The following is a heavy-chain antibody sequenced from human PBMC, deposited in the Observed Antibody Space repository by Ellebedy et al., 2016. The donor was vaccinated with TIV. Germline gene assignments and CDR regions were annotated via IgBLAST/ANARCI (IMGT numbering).Heavy chain of an antibody. CDR3: ARKPALPRGRFDP. CDR2: VYYSGSP. D-gene: IGHD1-14*01. J-gene: IGHJ5*02. V-gene: IGHV4-39*07. CDR1: GGSVSSTRSY. Sequence: MPGGSLRLSCSVSGGSVSSTRSYWAWIRQPPGKGLEYIGSVYYSGSPYYNPSFKIRVTLSADTSKNQFSLNLSSVTAADTAVYYCARKPALPRGRFDPWGQGILVTVSS.